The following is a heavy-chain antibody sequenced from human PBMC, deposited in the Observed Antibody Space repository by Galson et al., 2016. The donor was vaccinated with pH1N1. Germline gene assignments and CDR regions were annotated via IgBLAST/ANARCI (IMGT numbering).Heavy chain of an antibody. D-gene: IGHD6-19*01. CDR2: FHHTDGT. CDR1: GGSISSDTYY. V-gene: IGHV4-39*07. J-gene: IGHJ5*02. Sequence: SETLSLTCTVSGGSISSDTYYWGWIRQPPGKGLEWIGSFHHTDGTYYNPSLKSRFTISVDTSKSQISLTLSSVSAADTAMYYCARSAQWLLYSRFDPWGQGILVTVSS. CDR3: ARSAQWLLYSRFDP.